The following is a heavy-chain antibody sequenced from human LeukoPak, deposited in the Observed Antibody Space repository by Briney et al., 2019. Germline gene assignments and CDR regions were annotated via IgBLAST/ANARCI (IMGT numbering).Heavy chain of an antibody. D-gene: IGHD3-10*01. CDR2: IYYSGST. V-gene: IGHV4-59*08. CDR3: ARGAYYYGSGTPGGYYYYYYMDV. CDR1: GGSISSYY. Sequence: SETLSLTCTVSGGSISSYYWSWIRQPSGKGLEWIGYIYYSGSTNYNPSLKSRVTISVDTSKNQFSLKLSSVTAADTVVYYCARGAYYYGSGTPGGYYYYYYMDVWGKGTTVTVSS. J-gene: IGHJ6*03.